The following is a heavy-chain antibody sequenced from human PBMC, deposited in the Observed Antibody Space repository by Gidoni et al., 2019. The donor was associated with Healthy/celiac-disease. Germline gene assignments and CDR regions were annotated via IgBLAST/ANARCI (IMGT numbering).Heavy chain of an antibody. Sequence: QVQLVQSGAEAKRPGASVKVSCKASGYTFTSYGISWVRQSPGQGLEWMGWFRADNGNTSYAQKLQGRVTMTTDTSTSTDYMELRSLRSDDTAVYYCARESFTIFGVVTAFDYWGQGTLVTVSS. CDR3: ARESFTIFGVVTAFDY. V-gene: IGHV1-18*01. CDR1: GYTFTSYG. J-gene: IGHJ4*02. CDR2: FRADNGNT. D-gene: IGHD3-3*01.